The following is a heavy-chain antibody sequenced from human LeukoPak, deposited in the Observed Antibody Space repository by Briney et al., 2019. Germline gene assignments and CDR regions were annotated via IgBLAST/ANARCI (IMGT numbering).Heavy chain of an antibody. CDR2: ISGRSSTI. CDR1: GFTFSTYS. V-gene: IGHV3-48*01. J-gene: IGHJ4*02. D-gene: IGHD6-19*01. CDR3: ARDKVAGSMAGSNFDY. Sequence: GGSLRLSCAASGFTFSTYSMNWVRQAPGKGLEWLSYISGRSSTIFYADSVKGRFTISRDNAKNSLYLQMNSLRAEDTAVYYCARDKVAGSMAGSNFDYWGQGTLVTVSS.